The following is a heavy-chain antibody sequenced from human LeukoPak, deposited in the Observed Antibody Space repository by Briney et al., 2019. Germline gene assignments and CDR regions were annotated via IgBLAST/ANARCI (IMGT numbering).Heavy chain of an antibody. D-gene: IGHD5-18*01. CDR3: ARGRGAVDTAMTYFDY. Sequence: AVTVSCKASGGTFSNYAISWVRQAPGQGGEWMGGIIPIFGTANYPQKYQGRVTLTADESTSTAYMELSSLRSEDTAVYYCARGRGAVDTAMTYFDYWGQGTLVTVSS. CDR2: IIPIFGTA. V-gene: IGHV1-69*13. CDR1: GGTFSNYA. J-gene: IGHJ4*02.